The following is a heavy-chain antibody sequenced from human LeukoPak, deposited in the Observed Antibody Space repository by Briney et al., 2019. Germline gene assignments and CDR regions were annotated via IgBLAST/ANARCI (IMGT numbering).Heavy chain of an antibody. J-gene: IGHJ4*02. Sequence: SETLSLTCAVSGGSISGYYWSWIRQPPGKALEWIGYIYYSGSTNYNPSLKSRVTISVDTSKNQFFLKVSSVTAADTAVYYCARLVGNYDFYDYWGQGTLVTVSS. CDR1: GGSISGYY. V-gene: IGHV4-59*08. D-gene: IGHD3-3*01. CDR3: ARLVGNYDFYDY. CDR2: IYYSGST.